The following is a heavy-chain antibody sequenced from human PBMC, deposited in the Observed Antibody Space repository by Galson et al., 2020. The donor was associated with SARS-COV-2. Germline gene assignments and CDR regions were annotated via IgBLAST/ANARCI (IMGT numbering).Heavy chain of an antibody. CDR1: GGSISDYY. V-gene: IGHV4-59*01. CDR2: IYYIGIT. Sequence: LSLTCTASGGSISDYYWSWIRQPPGKGLEWIGFIYYIGITNYNPSLNSRVTISIDTSKNQFSLKLSSVTAADTAVYYCASGYYDSSGLFAPADYWGQGTLVTVSS. D-gene: IGHD3-22*01. CDR3: ASGYYDSSGLFAPADY. J-gene: IGHJ4*02.